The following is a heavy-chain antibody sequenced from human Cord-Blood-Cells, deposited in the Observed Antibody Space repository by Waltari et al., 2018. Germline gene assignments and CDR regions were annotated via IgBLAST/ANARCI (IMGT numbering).Heavy chain of an antibody. CDR2: MNPNSGNT. V-gene: IGHV1-8*01. Sequence: GQSGAEVKKPGASVKVFCKASGYTFTSYDINWVRKATGQGLEWMGWMNPNSGNTGYAQKFQGRVTMTRNTSISTADMELSSLRSEDTAVYYCARSDYDILTGPYWYFDLWGRGTLVTVSS. D-gene: IGHD3-9*01. CDR3: ARSDYDILTGPYWYFDL. CDR1: GYTFTSYD. J-gene: IGHJ2*01.